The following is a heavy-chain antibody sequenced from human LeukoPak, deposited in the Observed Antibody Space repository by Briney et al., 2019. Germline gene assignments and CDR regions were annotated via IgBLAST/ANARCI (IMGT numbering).Heavy chain of an antibody. CDR2: IRYDGSNK. V-gene: IGHV3-30*02. J-gene: IGHJ4*02. CDR1: GFTFSTFG. D-gene: IGHD3-9*01. CDR3: AKGYYLDILSGYSSLGS. Sequence: GGSLRLSCAASGFAASGFTFSTFGMHWVRQAPGKGLEWVAFIRYDGSNKYYADSVKGRFTISRDDSKNTLYLQMNSLRAEDTAAYYCAKGYYLDILSGYSSLGSWGQGTLVTVSS.